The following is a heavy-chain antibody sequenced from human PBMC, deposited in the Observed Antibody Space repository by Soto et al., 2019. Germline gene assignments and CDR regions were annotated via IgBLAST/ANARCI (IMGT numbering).Heavy chain of an antibody. Sequence: ASVKVSCKASGYSFTGYYIHWVRQAPGQGLEWMGWINPNSGGTNYAQKFQGWVTMTRDTSISTAYMELSRLRSDDTAVYYCARDRGLRCSSTSCSTAPVNYGMDVWGQGTTVTVSS. CDR1: GYSFTGYY. V-gene: IGHV1-2*04. D-gene: IGHD2-2*01. CDR2: INPNSGGT. CDR3: ARDRGLRCSSTSCSTAPVNYGMDV. J-gene: IGHJ6*02.